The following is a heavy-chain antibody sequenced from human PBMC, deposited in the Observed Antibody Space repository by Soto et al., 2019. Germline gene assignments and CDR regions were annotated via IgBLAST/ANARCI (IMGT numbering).Heavy chain of an antibody. J-gene: IGHJ4*02. CDR2: ISSSSYI. V-gene: IGHV3-21*01. D-gene: IGHD3-10*01. CDR3: AREILWFGELTEVFDY. CDR1: GFTFSSYS. Sequence: GGSLRLSCAASGFTFSSYSMNWVRQAPGKGLEWVSSISSSSYIYYADSVKGRFTISRDNAKNSLYLQMNSLRAEDTAVYYCAREILWFGELTEVFDYWGQGTLVTVSS.